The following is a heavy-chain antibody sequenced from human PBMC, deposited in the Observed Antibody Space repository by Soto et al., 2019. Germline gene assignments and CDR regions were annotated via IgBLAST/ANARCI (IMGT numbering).Heavy chain of an antibody. J-gene: IGHJ6*02. D-gene: IGHD2-21*02. CDR3: ARRRYCGVDCYNKFYYGMDV. CDR2: IIPILGVT. CDR1: GSTVSSYN. Sequence: QVQLVQSGAEVRKPGSSVEVSCIASGSTVSSYNVNWVRQAPGQGLEWIGRIIPILGVTHYARRFQGRVTITADRSRKTAYMELTSLTSEDTAVYYCARRRYCGVDCYNKFYYGMDVWGQGTTVTVSS. V-gene: IGHV1-69*02.